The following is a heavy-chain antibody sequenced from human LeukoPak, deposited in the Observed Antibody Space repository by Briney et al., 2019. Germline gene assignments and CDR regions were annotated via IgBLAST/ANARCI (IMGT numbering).Heavy chain of an antibody. CDR1: GYSFSNYW. J-gene: IGHJ5*02. V-gene: IGHV5-51*01. CDR3: ARLGGTYYDLWSGYYGYNWFDP. Sequence: GESLKISCKTSGYSFSNYWIGWVRQMPGKGLEWMGIIYPGDSDTRKSPSFQGQVTISADKSISTAYLQWSSLKASDTAMYYCARLGGTYYDLWSGYYGYNWFDPWGQGTLVTVSS. CDR2: IYPGDSDT. D-gene: IGHD3-3*01.